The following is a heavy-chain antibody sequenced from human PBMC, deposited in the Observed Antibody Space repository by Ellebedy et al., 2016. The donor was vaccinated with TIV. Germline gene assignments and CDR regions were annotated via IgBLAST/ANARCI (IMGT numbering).Heavy chain of an antibody. V-gene: IGHV3-23*01. CDR2: IRSSGDSS. J-gene: IGHJ4*02. CDR3: AREYGEYYFDY. CDR1: GFSFSSYA. Sequence: GGSLRLSCAASGFSFSSYAMSWVRQAPGKGLQWVSAIRSSGDSSYYIDSVKGRFTISRDNAKNSLYLQMNSLRAEDTAVYYCAREYGEYYFDYWGQGTRVTVSS. D-gene: IGHD3-10*01.